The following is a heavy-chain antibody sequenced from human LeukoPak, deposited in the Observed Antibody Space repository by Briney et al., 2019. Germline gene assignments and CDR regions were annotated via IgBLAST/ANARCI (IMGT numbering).Heavy chain of an antibody. CDR2: IIPIFGTA. CDR1: GGTFSSYA. Sequence: ASVKVSCKASGGTFSSYAISWVRQAPGQGLEWMGGIIPIFGTANYAQKFQGRVTITADESTSTAYMELSSLRSEDTAVYYCAIPDPKWSGNAFDIWGQGTMVTVSS. J-gene: IGHJ3*02. D-gene: IGHD3-10*02. V-gene: IGHV1-69*13. CDR3: AIPDPKWSGNAFDI.